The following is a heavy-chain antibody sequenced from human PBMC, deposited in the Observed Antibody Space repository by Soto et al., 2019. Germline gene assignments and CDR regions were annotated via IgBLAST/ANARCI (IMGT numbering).Heavy chain of an antibody. J-gene: IGHJ4*02. CDR2: TNAYSGES. D-gene: IGHD2-15*01. V-gene: IGHV1-18*04. Sequence: QVQLLQSGSETKKPGASVRISCKVSGYTFNTYFISGVSWVRQAPGQGLEWVGWTNAYSGESNNARRFQGRITLTADQSTNTVYLELNRLRPDDSAVYFCTRDERQSCGRLSCYHYNFWGQGTLVTVSS. CDR1: GYTFNTYF. CDR3: TRDERQSCGRLSCYHYNF.